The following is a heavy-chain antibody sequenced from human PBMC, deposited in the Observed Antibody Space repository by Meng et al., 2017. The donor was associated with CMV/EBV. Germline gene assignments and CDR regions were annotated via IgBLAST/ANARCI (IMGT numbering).Heavy chain of an antibody. CDR2: IDPSDSYT. CDR3: ARQTKGSSWYDRGNWFDP. CDR1: FHSYW. Sequence: FHSYWISWVSQMPGKGLEWMGRIDPSDSYTNYSPSFQGHVTISADKSISTAYLQWSSLKASDTAMYYCARQTKGSSWYDRGNWFDPWGQGTLVTVSS. J-gene: IGHJ5*02. V-gene: IGHV5-10-1*01. D-gene: IGHD6-13*01.